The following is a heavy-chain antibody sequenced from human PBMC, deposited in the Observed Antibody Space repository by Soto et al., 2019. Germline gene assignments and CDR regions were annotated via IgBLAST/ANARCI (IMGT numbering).Heavy chain of an antibody. CDR1: GFTFSSYG. J-gene: IGHJ6*03. CDR2: ISYDGSNK. V-gene: IGHV3-30*18. D-gene: IGHD4-4*01. CDR3: AKGVDYSNYFYYYYMDV. Sequence: QVQLVESGGGVVQPGRSLRLSCAASGFTFSSYGMHWVRQAPGKGLGWVAVISYDGSNKYYADSVKGRFTISRDNSKNTLYLQMNSLRAEDTAVYYCAKGVDYSNYFYYYYMDVWGKGTTVTVSS.